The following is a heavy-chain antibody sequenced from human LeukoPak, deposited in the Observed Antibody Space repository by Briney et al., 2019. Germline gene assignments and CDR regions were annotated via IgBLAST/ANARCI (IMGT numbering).Heavy chain of an antibody. CDR3: AREYLNWNYGGWFDP. D-gene: IGHD1-7*01. V-gene: IGHV1-69*13. Sequence: ASVKVSCKASGGTFSSYAISWVRQAPGQGLEWMGGIIPIFGTANYAQKFQGRVTITADESTSTAYMELSSLRSDDTAVYYCAREYLNWNYGGWFDPWGQGTLVTVSS. CDR1: GGTFSSYA. CDR2: IIPIFGTA. J-gene: IGHJ5*02.